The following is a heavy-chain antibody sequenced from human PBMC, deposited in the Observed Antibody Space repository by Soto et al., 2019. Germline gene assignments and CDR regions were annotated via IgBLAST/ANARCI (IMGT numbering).Heavy chain of an antibody. CDR2: ISGSGGST. Sequence: EVQLLESGGGLVQPGGSLRLSCAASGFTFSSYAMSWVRQAPGKGLEWVSAISGSGGSTYYADSVKGRFTISRDNSKNTLYLQMNSLRAEDTAVYYCAKACSGSYSVYYYYGMDVWGQGTTVTVSS. J-gene: IGHJ6*02. D-gene: IGHD1-26*01. CDR3: AKACSGSYSVYYYYGMDV. CDR1: GFTFSSYA. V-gene: IGHV3-23*01.